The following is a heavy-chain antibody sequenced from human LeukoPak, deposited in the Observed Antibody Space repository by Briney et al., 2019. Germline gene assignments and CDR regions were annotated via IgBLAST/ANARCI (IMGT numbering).Heavy chain of an antibody. CDR1: GFTFSSYW. V-gene: IGHV3-7*01. J-gene: IGHJ4*02. D-gene: IGHD5-24*01. CDR3: ARITPSVEMATISFFDY. CDR2: IKQDGSEK. Sequence: PGGSLRLSCAASGFTFSSYWMSWVRQAPGKGLEWVANIKQDGSEKYYVDSVKGRFTISRDNAKNSLYLQMNSLRAEDTAVYYCARITPSVEMATISFFDYWGQGTLVTVSS.